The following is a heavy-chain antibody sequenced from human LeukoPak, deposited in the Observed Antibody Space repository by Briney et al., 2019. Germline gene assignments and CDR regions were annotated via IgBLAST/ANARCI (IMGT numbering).Heavy chain of an antibody. CDR2: ISWNSGSI. V-gene: IGHV3-9*01. Sequence: GGSLRLSCAASGFTFDDYAMHWVRQAPGKGLEWVSGISWNSGSIGYADSVKGRFTISRDNAKNSLYLQMNSLRAEDTALYYCAKGKNTGSYLSHVDYWGQGTLVTVSS. CDR3: AKGKNTGSYLSHVDY. J-gene: IGHJ4*02. D-gene: IGHD3-10*01. CDR1: GFTFDDYA.